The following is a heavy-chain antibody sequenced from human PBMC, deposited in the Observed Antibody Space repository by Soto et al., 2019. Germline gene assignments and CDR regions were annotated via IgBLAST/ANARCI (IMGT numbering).Heavy chain of an antibody. V-gene: IGHV3-33*03. CDR3: ATGWTPLTTRYYGLDV. CDR1: GLKFSSYA. CDR2: IWRYGSQK. Sequence: GGSLRLSCTASGLKFSSYAMHWVRQAPGKGLDWVAVIWRYGSQKLYGDSVRGRFDISRDNSKNTVFLHLADLRAEDTAVYSCATGWTPLTTRYYGLDVWGQGTTVTVSS. D-gene: IGHD1-1*01. J-gene: IGHJ6*02.